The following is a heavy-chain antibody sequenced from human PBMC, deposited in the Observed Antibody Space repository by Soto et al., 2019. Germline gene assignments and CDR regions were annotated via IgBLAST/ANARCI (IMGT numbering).Heavy chain of an antibody. CDR2: ISAYNGNT. CDR3: ARGWVAAAGTYNWFDH. J-gene: IGHJ5*02. V-gene: IGHV1-18*01. D-gene: IGHD6-13*01. CDR1: GYTFTSYG. Sequence: XSVKVSCKASGYTFTSYGISWVRQAPGQGLEWMGWISAYNGNTNYAQKLQGRVTMTTDTSTSTAYMELRSLRSDDTAVYYCARGWVAAAGTYNWFDHWGQGNLVTVSS.